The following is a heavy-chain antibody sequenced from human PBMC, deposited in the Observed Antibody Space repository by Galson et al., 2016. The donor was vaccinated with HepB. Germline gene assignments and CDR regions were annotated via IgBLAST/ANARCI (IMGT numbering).Heavy chain of an antibody. CDR3: AKDVSPQYDSTGYLTRRYIQH. V-gene: IGHV3-9*01. D-gene: IGHD3-22*01. CDR1: GLRFDDHA. CDR2: ISWNSGRI. Sequence: SLRLSCAASGLRFDDHAMHWVRQAPGKGLEWVAGISWNSGRIGYADSVKGRFTISRDNANNSLHLQMNTLRPEDTALYYCAKDVSPQYDSTGYLTRRYIQHWGQGTLVTVSS. J-gene: IGHJ1*01.